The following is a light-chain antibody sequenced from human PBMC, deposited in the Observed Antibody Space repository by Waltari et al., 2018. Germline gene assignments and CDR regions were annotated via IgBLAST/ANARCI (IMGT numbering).Light chain of an antibody. J-gene: IGLJ3*02. V-gene: IGLV2-8*01. CDR3: SSYAGNSNWV. Sequence: QSALTQPPSASGSPGQSVTMSCTGTSSDVGIYDYVSWYQQHPGRGPKLIIHEVPNRPQGIVHHRFSGSKSGNTASLTVSGLQPEDEAYYYCSSYAGNSNWVFGGGTLLTVL. CDR1: SSDVGIYDY. CDR2: EVP.